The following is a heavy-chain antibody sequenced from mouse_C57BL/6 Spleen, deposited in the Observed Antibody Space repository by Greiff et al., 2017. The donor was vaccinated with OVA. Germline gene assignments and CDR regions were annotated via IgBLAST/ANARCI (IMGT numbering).Heavy chain of an antibody. J-gene: IGHJ4*01. Sequence: EVMLVESGGGLVKPGGSLKLSCAASGFTFSSYAMSWVRQTPDKRLEWVATISDGGSYTSYPDNVKGRFTISRDNAKNNLYLQMSHLKSEDTAMYYCARTYGYEPGGYYAMDYWGQGTSVTVSS. V-gene: IGHV5-4*03. CDR1: GFTFSSYA. CDR3: ARTYGYEPGGYYAMDY. CDR2: ISDGGSYT. D-gene: IGHD2-2*01.